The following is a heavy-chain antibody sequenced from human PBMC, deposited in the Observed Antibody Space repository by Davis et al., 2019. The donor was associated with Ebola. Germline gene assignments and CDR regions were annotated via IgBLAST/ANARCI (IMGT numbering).Heavy chain of an antibody. V-gene: IGHV1-18*01. Sequence: AASVKVSCKASGYTFTSYGISWVRQAPGQGLEWMGWISAYNGNTNYAQKLQGRVTMTTDTSTSTAYMELSSLRSEDTAVYYCARDLGGTTGNYYYYGMDVWGQGTTVTVSS. CDR3: ARDLGGTTGNYYYYGMDV. D-gene: IGHD1-1*01. J-gene: IGHJ6*02. CDR1: GYTFTSYG. CDR2: ISAYNGNT.